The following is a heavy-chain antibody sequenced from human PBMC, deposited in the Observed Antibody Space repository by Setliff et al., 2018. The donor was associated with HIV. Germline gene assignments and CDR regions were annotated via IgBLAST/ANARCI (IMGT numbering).Heavy chain of an antibody. J-gene: IGHJ4*02. CDR3: ARPALSSIDY. CDR2: IYTSGST. CDR1: GGSISSGGYY. Sequence: SETLSLTCTVSGGSISSGGYYWSWIRQHPGKGLEWIGHIYTSGSTNYNPSLKSRLTISRDNAKNSLYLQMDSLRAEDTAIYYCARPALSSIDYWGQGTLVTVSS. V-gene: IGHV4-61*05. D-gene: IGHD2-2*01.